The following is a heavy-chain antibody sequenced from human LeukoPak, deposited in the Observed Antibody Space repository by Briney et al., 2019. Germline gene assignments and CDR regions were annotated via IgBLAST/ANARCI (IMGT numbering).Heavy chain of an antibody. CDR2: IYYTGSA. CDR3: ARHHYDSTHDAFDI. J-gene: IGHJ3*02. Sequence: SETLSLTCAVSSDSISNYYWSWIRQPPGKGLEWFAYIYYTGSANYNPSLKSRVTISVDTSKNQFSLKLNSVTAADTAVYYCARHHYDSTHDAFDIWGQGTMVTVSS. D-gene: IGHD3-22*01. CDR1: SDSISNYY. V-gene: IGHV4-59*13.